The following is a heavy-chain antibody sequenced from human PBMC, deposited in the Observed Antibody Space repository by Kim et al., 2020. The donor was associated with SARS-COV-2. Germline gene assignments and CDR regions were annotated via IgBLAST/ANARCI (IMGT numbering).Heavy chain of an antibody. CDR2: ITTSKTYI. CDR3: ASRYCSSTSCYRPTPFDY. V-gene: IGHV3-21*01. Sequence: LSLTCAASGFTFSSYTMNWVRQAPGKGLEWVSSITTSKTYIYYADSVRGRFTISRDNAKNSLYLQMNSLRAEDTAVYYCASRYCSSTSCYRPTPFDYWGQGTLVTVSS. J-gene: IGHJ4*02. CDR1: GFTFSSYT. D-gene: IGHD2-2*01.